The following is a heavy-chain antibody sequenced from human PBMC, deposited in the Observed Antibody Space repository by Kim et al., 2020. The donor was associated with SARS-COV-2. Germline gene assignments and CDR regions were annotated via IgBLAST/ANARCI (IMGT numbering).Heavy chain of an antibody. Sequence: GGSLRLSCAASGFTFSSYGMHWVRQAPGKGLEWVAVIWYDGSNKYYADSVKGRFTISRDNSKNTLYLQMNSLRAEDTAVYYCARDGGRGSSPLGYWGQGTLVTVSS. CDR1: GFTFSSYG. D-gene: IGHD2-15*01. CDR2: IWYDGSNK. CDR3: ARDGGRGSSPLGY. J-gene: IGHJ4*02. V-gene: IGHV3-33*01.